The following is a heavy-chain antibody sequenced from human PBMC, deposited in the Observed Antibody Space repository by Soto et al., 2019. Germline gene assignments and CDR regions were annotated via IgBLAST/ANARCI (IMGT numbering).Heavy chain of an antibody. CDR1: GGSISSGSYY. Sequence: SETLSLTCTVSGGSISSGSYYWAWIRQPPGKGLEWIGNIYHSGSTYYSPSLKSRVTISVDTSKNQFSLKLSSVTAADTAVYYCARRLTAWNDAFDIWGQGTMVTVSS. J-gene: IGHJ3*02. CDR2: IYHSGST. D-gene: IGHD1-1*01. CDR3: ARRLTAWNDAFDI. V-gene: IGHV4-39*01.